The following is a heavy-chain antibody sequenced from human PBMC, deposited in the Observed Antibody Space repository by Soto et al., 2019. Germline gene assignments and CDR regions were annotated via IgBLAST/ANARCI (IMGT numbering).Heavy chain of an antibody. Sequence: GASVKVSCKTSGYAFSGYPLSWVRQGPGQGLEWMGWISGYNGNTDYAQKFQGRVTMTTDTSTSTAYMELRSLRSDDTAVYYCARDLGPPNWFDSWGQGTLVTVSS. CDR2: ISGYNGNT. J-gene: IGHJ5*01. D-gene: IGHD2-8*01. CDR1: GYAFSGYP. V-gene: IGHV1-18*01. CDR3: ARDLGPPNWFDS.